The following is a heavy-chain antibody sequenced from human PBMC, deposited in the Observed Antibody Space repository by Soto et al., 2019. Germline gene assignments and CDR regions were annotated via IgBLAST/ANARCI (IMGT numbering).Heavy chain of an antibody. D-gene: IGHD4-4*01. CDR2: ISSSTDTI. V-gene: IGHV3-11*01. Sequence: PGGSLRLSCAASGLAFSDSCMTWIRQAPGKGLEWLSYISSSTDTIYYADSVKGRFTISRDNAKNSLYLQMNSLRAEDTAVYYCARGRQYPDYWGQGTLVTVSS. CDR1: GLAFSDSC. CDR3: ARGRQYPDY. J-gene: IGHJ4*02.